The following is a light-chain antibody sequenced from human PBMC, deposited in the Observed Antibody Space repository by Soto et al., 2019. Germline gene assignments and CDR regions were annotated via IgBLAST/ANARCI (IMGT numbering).Light chain of an antibody. Sequence: EVVLTQSPVTLSLSPGERATLSCRASQSVSSPYLAWCQQKPGQPPRLLIYGASSRATDIPDRFIGSGSGTEFTLTIARLAPEDFAMYYCQQYGSSPFTFGPGTKVDI. CDR2: GAS. V-gene: IGKV3-20*01. J-gene: IGKJ3*01. CDR1: QSVSSPY. CDR3: QQYGSSPFT.